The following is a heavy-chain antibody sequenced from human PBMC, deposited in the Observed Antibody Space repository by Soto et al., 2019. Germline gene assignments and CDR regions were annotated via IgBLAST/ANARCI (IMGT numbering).Heavy chain of an antibody. J-gene: IGHJ6*01. V-gene: IGHV3-23*01. Sequence: WAGSAVTSSPDEQILCRLPLEKEKEWVSAISGSGGSTYYADSVKGRFTISRDNSKNTLYLQRNILRADDTAVYYCAKDQGYSSGWGIGYYY. CDR3: AKDQGYSSGWGIGYYY. CDR2: ISGSGGST. CDR1: AVTSSPDE. D-gene: IGHD6-19*01.